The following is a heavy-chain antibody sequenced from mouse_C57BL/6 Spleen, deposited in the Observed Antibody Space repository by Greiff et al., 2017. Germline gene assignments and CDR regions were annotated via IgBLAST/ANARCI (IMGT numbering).Heavy chain of an antibody. CDR2: ISDGGSYT. Sequence: EVRGGESGGGLVKPGGSLKLSCAASGFTFSSYVMSWVRQTPEKRLEWVATISDGGSYTYYPDNVKGRFTISRDNAKNNLYLQMSHLKSEDTAMYYCARMGYSNYVFDYWGQGTTLTVSS. J-gene: IGHJ2*01. D-gene: IGHD2-5*01. V-gene: IGHV5-4*03. CDR3: ARMGYSNYVFDY. CDR1: GFTFSSYV.